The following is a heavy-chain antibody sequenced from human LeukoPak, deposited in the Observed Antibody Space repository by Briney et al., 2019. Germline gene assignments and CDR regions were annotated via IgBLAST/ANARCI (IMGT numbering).Heavy chain of an antibody. J-gene: IGHJ5*02. D-gene: IGHD5-18*01. Sequence: SEPLSLTCTLSGGSISRSPYYWGWIRQPPGKGLEWTGSIYYSGTTHYNPSLESRVTLSVDTSKNQFSLKLASVTAPDTANYSCAKGAGGFSYYNGFDPWGQGTLVTVSS. CDR1: GGSISRSPYY. CDR3: AKGAGGFSYYNGFDP. V-gene: IGHV4-39*07. CDR2: IYYSGTT.